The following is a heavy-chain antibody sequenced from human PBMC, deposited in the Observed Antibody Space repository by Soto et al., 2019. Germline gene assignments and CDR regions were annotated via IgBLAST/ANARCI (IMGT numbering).Heavy chain of an antibody. CDR2: INPDSGGT. CDR1: GYTFTDYY. CDR3: AKKSVEGDWFDP. D-gene: IGHD2-21*01. Sequence: GASVKVSCKASGYTFTDYYMHWVRQAPGQGLEWMGWINPDSGGTNYAQKFQGRVTMTRDTSISTAYMELSRLRSDDTAVYYCAKKSVEGDWFDPWGQATLVTVSS. J-gene: IGHJ5*02. V-gene: IGHV1-2*02.